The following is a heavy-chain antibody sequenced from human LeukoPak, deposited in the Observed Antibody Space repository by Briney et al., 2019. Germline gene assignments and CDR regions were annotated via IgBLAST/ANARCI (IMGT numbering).Heavy chain of an antibody. V-gene: IGHV3-21*04. Sequence: AGSLRLSCAASGFTFSSFSMNWVRQAPGKGLEWVSSISSSSSYIYYADSVKGRFTISRDNAKNSLYLQMNSLRAEDTAVYYCARDLTPGYSGYDGDYWGQGTLVTVSS. J-gene: IGHJ4*02. CDR1: GFTFSSFS. D-gene: IGHD5-12*01. CDR3: ARDLTPGYSGYDGDY. CDR2: ISSSSSYI.